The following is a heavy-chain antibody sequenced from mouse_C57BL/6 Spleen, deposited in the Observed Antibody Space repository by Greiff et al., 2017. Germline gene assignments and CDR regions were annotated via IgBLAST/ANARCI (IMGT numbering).Heavy chain of an antibody. Sequence: DVTLQESGPGLVKPSQSLSLTCSVTGYSITSGYYWNWIRQFPGNKLEWMGYISYDGSNNYNPSLKNRLSITRVTSNIHCFLKLNSVTTEYTATYYCSRGYCSRREVDYFDYGGQGTTLTVSS. V-gene: IGHV3-6*01. CDR3: SRGYCSRREVDYFDY. CDR2: ISYDGSN. J-gene: IGHJ2*01. D-gene: IGHD1-1*01. CDR1: GYSITSGYY.